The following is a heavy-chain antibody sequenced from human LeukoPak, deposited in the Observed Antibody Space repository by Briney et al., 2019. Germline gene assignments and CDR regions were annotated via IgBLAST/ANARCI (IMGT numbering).Heavy chain of an antibody. CDR1: GGSISSYY. J-gene: IGHJ4*02. CDR3: ARHPTPTEGIWTTDY. CDR2: IYTSGST. V-gene: IGHV4-4*07. Sequence: SETLSLTCTVSGGSISSYYWSWIRQPAGKGLEWIGRIYTSGSTSYNPSLKSRVTMSVDTSKNQFSLKLSSVTAADTAVYYCARHPTPTEGIWTTDYWGQGTLVTVSS. D-gene: IGHD2-21*01.